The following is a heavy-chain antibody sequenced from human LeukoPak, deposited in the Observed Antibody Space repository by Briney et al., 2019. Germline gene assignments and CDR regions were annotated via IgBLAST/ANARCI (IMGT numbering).Heavy chain of an antibody. CDR3: AREGSSSWYKIYYYYYYTDV. Sequence: GRSLRLSCAASGFTFSSYAMHWVRQAPGKGLEWVAVISYDGSNKYYADSVKGRFTISRDNSKNTLYLQMNSLRAEDTAVYYCAREGSSSWYKIYYYYYYTDVWGKGTTVTVSS. J-gene: IGHJ6*03. CDR2: ISYDGSNK. V-gene: IGHV3-30*04. D-gene: IGHD6-13*01. CDR1: GFTFSSYA.